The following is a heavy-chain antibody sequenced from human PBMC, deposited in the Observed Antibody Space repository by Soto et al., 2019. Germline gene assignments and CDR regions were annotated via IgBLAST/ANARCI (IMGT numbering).Heavy chain of an antibody. V-gene: IGHV6-1*01. CDR1: GDSVSSNSAS. D-gene: IGHD6-13*01. J-gene: IGHJ3*01. Sequence: SQTLSLTYAISGDSVSSNSASWNWIRQSPSRGLEWLGKTYYRSKWYNDYAVSVKSRITINPDTSKNQFSLHLNSVTPEDTAVYYCARAREAAADANAFDVWGQGTVVTVSS. CDR2: TYYRSKWYN. CDR3: ARAREAAADANAFDV.